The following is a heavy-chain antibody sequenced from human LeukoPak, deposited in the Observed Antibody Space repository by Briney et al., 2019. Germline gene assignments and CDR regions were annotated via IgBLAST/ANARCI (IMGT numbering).Heavy chain of an antibody. V-gene: IGHV3-23*01. CDR2: ISGSDGST. CDR1: GFTFNTYG. Sequence: PGGSLRLSCAVSGFTFNTYGMTWVRQAPGKGLEWVSGISGSDGSTYHADSVKGRFTISRDNSKDTLFLQMNSLRAEDTAIYYCVKLGRIGGVVVSGFDYWGQGTLVTVSS. J-gene: IGHJ4*02. D-gene: IGHD3-16*02. CDR3: VKLGRIGGVVVSGFDY.